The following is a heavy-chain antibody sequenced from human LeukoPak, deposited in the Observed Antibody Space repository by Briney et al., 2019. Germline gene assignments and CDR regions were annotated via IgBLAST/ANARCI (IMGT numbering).Heavy chain of an antibody. CDR2: INWNGGST. V-gene: IGHV3-20*04. CDR1: GFTFDDYG. J-gene: IGHJ3*02. D-gene: IGHD3-3*01. Sequence: AGSLRLSCAASGFTFDDYGMSWVRQAPGKGLEWVSGINWNGGSTGYADSVKGRFTISRDNVKNSLSLQMDGLRAEDTALYYCAKDTGRPTDAITMEDNAFDIWGQGTMVTVSS. CDR3: AKDTGRPTDAITMEDNAFDI.